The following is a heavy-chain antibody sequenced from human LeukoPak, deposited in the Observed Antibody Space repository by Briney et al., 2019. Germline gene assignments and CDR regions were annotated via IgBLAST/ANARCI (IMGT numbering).Heavy chain of an antibody. J-gene: IGHJ4*02. CDR1: GDSINNYY. D-gene: IGHD4-23*01. CDR3: ARQRTVGYFDY. CDR2: IYYSGST. V-gene: IGHV4-59*01. Sequence: PSETLSLTCTVSGDSINNYYWNWIRQPPGRGLDWIGYIYYSGSTYYNPSLKSRVTISVDTSKNQFSLKLSSVTAADTAVYYCARQRTVGYFDYWGQGTLVTVSS.